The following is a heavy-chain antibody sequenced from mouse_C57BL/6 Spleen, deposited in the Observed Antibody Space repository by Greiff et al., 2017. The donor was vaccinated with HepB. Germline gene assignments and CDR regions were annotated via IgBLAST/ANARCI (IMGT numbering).Heavy chain of an antibody. CDR2: IDPSDSYT. CDR3: ARRYDYDYFDY. Sequence: QVQLQQPGAELVKPGASVKLSCKASGYTFTSYWMQWVKQRHGQGLEWIGEIDPSDSYTNYNQKFKGKATLTVDTSSSTAYMQLSSLTSEDSAVYYCARRYDYDYFDYWGQGTTLTVSS. D-gene: IGHD2-4*01. J-gene: IGHJ2*01. V-gene: IGHV1-50*01. CDR1: GYTFTSYW.